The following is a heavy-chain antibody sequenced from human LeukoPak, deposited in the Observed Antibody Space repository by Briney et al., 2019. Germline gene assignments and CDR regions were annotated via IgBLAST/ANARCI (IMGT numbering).Heavy chain of an antibody. CDR3: GRHVRLGLEDWYFDL. CDR1: GDSLTGHD. V-gene: IGHV4-59*08. CDR2: IYYSGVT. Sequence: SETLSLTCTVSGDSLTGHDWGWVRQPPGKGLEWIGYIYYSGVTKYNPSLKSRVTMSVDPSKNHLSLQRTSVTAADRAVYVCGRHVRLGLEDWYFDLWGRGTLVIVSS. D-gene: IGHD3-3*01. J-gene: IGHJ2*01.